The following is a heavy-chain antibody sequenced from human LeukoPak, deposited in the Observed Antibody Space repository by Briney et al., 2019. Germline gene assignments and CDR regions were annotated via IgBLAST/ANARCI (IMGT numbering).Heavy chain of an antibody. J-gene: IGHJ4*02. CDR1: GFTFSSYD. CDR2: IKQDGSEK. Sequence: GGSLRLSCAASGFTFSSYDMHWVRQAPGKGLEWVANIKQDGSEKYYVDSVKGRFTISRDNAKNSLYLQMNSLRAEDTAVYYCARDRSDFYYDSSGYYTRFDYWGQGTLVTVSS. D-gene: IGHD3-22*01. CDR3: ARDRSDFYYDSSGYYTRFDY. V-gene: IGHV3-7*01.